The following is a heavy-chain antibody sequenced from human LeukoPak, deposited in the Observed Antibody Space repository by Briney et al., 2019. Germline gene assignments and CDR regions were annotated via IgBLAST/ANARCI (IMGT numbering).Heavy chain of an antibody. D-gene: IGHD6-13*01. CDR3: ARGPPYSSSWYSGRFDP. Sequence: GGSLRLSCAASGFTFDEYGMSWVRQAPGKGLEWVSGINWNGGSTGYAVSVKGRFTISRNNAKNSLYLQMNSLRAEDTALYHCARGPPYSSSWYSGRFDPWGQGTLVTVSS. CDR2: INWNGGST. V-gene: IGHV3-20*01. CDR1: GFTFDEYG. J-gene: IGHJ5*02.